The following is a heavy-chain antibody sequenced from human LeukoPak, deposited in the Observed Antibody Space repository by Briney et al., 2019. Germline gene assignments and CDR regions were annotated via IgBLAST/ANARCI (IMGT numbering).Heavy chain of an antibody. CDR2: ISDSGNT. D-gene: IGHD2-21*01. Sequence: GGSLRLSCAASGFTLSSYAMSWVRQAPGKGLEWVSAISDSGNTYHADSVKGRFTISRDSSKNTLFLQMNRLRPEDAAVYYRAKAPVTTCRGAYCYPFDYWGQGTLVTVSS. CDR1: GFTLSSYA. CDR3: AKAPVTTCRGAYCYPFDY. V-gene: IGHV3-23*01. J-gene: IGHJ4*02.